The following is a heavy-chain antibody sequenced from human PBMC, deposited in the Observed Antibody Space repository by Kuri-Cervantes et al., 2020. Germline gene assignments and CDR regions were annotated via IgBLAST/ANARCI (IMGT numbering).Heavy chain of an antibody. J-gene: IGHJ4*02. CDR3: TTETRGYSGYDWGY. D-gene: IGHD5-12*01. V-gene: IGHV3-15*01. CDR1: GFTFSSYS. Sequence: GESLKISCAASGFTFSSYSMNWVRQAPGKGLEWVGRIKSKTDGGTTDYAAPVKGRFTISRDDPKNTLYLQMNSLKTEDTAVYYCTTETRGYSGYDWGYWGQGTLVTVSS. CDR2: IKSKTDGGTT.